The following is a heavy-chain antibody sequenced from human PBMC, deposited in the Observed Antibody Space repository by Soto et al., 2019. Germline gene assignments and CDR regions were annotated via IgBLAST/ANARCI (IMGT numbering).Heavy chain of an antibody. CDR2: INHSGST. Sequence: SETLSLTCAVYGGSFSGYYWSWIRQPPGKGLEWIGEINHSGSTNYNPSLKSRVTISVDTSKNQFSLKLSSVTAADTAVYYCAGNYYGSGRLYYYYGMDVWGQGNMGTDSS. J-gene: IGHJ6*01. CDR3: AGNYYGSGRLYYYYGMDV. CDR1: GGSFSGYY. D-gene: IGHD3-10*01. V-gene: IGHV4-34*01.